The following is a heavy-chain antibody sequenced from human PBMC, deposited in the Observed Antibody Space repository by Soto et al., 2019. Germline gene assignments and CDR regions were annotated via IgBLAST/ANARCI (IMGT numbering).Heavy chain of an antibody. CDR3: AKDRRYGSASYHMTGGYYGMEV. V-gene: IGHV3-23*01. CDR1: GFTFSSYA. Sequence: EVQVLESGGGLVQPGGSLRLSCAASGFTFSSYAMSWVRQAPGKGLEWVSVISGGGGNTYYADSVKGRFTISRDNSKNTLFLQMTILRAEDTAIYYCAKDRRYGSASYHMTGGYYGMEVWGQGTTVTVSS. CDR2: ISGGGGNT. D-gene: IGHD3-10*01. J-gene: IGHJ6*02.